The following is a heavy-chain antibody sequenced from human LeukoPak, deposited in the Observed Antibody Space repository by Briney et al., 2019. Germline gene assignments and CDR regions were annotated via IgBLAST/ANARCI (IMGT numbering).Heavy chain of an antibody. J-gene: IGHJ1*01. Sequence: GGSLRLPCETSGFYFSSFAMSWVRQAPGKGPEWVSTISGTGGSTYYAASVKGRFTISRDNSNNTVSLQMDSLRAEDTALYYCAHPGATNVGYWGQGTLVTVSP. CDR2: ISGTGGST. CDR3: AHPGATNVGY. CDR1: GFYFSSFA. V-gene: IGHV3-23*01. D-gene: IGHD1-26*01.